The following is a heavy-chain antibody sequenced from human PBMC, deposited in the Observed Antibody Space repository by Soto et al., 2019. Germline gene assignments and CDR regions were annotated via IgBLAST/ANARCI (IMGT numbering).Heavy chain of an antibody. V-gene: IGHV4-30-4*01. Sequence: SETLSLTCTVSGGSISSGDYYWSWIRQPPGKGLEWIGYIYYSGSTYYNPSLKSRVTISVDTSKNQFSLKLSSVTAADTAVYYCARDQGYYGSLGMDYWGQGTLVTVSS. D-gene: IGHD3-10*01. CDR3: ARDQGYYGSLGMDY. CDR1: GGSISSGDYY. CDR2: IYYSGST. J-gene: IGHJ4*02.